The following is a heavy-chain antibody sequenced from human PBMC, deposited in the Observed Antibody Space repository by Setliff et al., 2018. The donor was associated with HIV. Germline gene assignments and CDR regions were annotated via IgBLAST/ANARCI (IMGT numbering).Heavy chain of an antibody. V-gene: IGHV3-7*03. J-gene: IGHJ4*02. Sequence: PGGSLRLSCAASGFTFSSYWMSWVRQAPGKGLEWVANIKQDGSEKYYVDSVKGRFTISRDNAKHSLYLQLNSLRAEDTAVYYCARYNWNPLGYRFDYWGQGTLVTVSS. D-gene: IGHD1-20*01. CDR3: ARYNWNPLGYRFDY. CDR2: IKQDGSEK. CDR1: GFTFSSYW.